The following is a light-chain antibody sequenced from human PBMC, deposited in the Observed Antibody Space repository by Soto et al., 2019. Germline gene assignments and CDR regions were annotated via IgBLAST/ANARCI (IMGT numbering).Light chain of an antibody. V-gene: IGLV1-36*01. CDR2: YDD. CDR3: GAWDDTLNGWV. CDR1: TSNIGKNT. J-gene: IGLJ3*02. Sequence: QSVLTQPPSVSAGPGQRVTISCSGSTSNIGKNTVNWYQQLPGEAPKLFIYYDDLLASGVSDRFSGSKSGTSASPAISGLQSEDEADYYCGAWDDTLNGWVFGGGTKLTVL.